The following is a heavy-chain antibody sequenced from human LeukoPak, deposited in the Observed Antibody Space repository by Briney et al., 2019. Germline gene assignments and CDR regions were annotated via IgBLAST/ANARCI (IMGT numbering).Heavy chain of an antibody. D-gene: IGHD6-19*01. V-gene: IGHV5-51*01. CDR1: GYSFTNYW. CDR2: IYTVDSDN. J-gene: IGHJ4*02. Sequence: GESLKISFKASGYSFTNYWIGLVRQLHGKGLEWMGIIYTVDSDNTSRTPFQGQVPTSANKSISTAYLQWSSLRASDTAMYYCARLQTGSGWWEGFDSWGQGTLVTVSS. CDR3: ARLQTGSGWWEGFDS.